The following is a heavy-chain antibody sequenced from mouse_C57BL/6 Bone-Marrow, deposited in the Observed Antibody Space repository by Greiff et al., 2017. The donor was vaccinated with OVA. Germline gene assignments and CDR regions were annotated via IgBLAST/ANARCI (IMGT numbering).Heavy chain of an antibody. CDR1: GFTFSDYG. CDR2: ISNLAYSI. V-gene: IGHV5-15*01. Sequence: EVQRVESGGGLVQPGGSLKLSCAASGFTFSDYGMAWVRQAPRKGPVWVAFISNLAYSIYYADTVTGRFTISRENAKNPLFLEMSSLRSEDTAMYYCARLYYGSPWYAMDYWGQGTSVTVSS. D-gene: IGHD1-1*01. J-gene: IGHJ4*01. CDR3: ARLYYGSPWYAMDY.